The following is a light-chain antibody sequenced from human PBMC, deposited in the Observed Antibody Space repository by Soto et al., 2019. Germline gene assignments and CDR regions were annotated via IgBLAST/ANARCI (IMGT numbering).Light chain of an antibody. CDR3: QQRSNWPPNT. CDR1: QSVSSY. J-gene: IGKJ2*01. Sequence: EIVLTQSPDTLSLSPGDRATISCRASQSVSSYLGWYQQKPGQAPRLLIYDASNRATGIPARFSGSGSGTDFTLTLSSLEPEDFAVYYCQQRSNWPPNTFGQGTKLEIK. CDR2: DAS. V-gene: IGKV3-11*01.